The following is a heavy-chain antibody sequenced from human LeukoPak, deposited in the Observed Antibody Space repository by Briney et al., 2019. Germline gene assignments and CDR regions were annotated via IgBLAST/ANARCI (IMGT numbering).Heavy chain of an antibody. CDR3: ARDQFPRRGWHAY. J-gene: IGHJ4*02. CDR1: GFTFSSYS. CDR2: ISSSSSYI. Sequence: GGSLRLSCAASGFTFSSYSMNWVRQAPGKGLEWVSSISSSSSYIYYADSVEGRFTISRDNAKNSLYLQMNSLRAEDTAVYYCARDQFPRRGWHAYWGQGTLVTVSS. D-gene: IGHD6-19*01. V-gene: IGHV3-21*01.